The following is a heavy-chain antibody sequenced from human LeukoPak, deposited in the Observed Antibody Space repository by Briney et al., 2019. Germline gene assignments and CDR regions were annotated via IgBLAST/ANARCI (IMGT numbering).Heavy chain of an antibody. Sequence: SETLSLTCAVYGGSFSGFYWSWIRQPPGKGLQWIGEINHSGSTNYNPSLKSRVIISIDTSKNQFSLKLSSVTAADTAVYYCARGEPQKGMQLWIFDYWGQGTLVTVSS. CDR2: INHSGST. J-gene: IGHJ4*02. CDR3: ARGEPQKGMQLWIFDY. CDR1: GGSFSGFY. V-gene: IGHV4-34*01. D-gene: IGHD5-18*01.